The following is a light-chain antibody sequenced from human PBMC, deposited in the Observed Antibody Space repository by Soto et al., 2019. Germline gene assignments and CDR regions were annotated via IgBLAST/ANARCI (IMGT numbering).Light chain of an antibody. CDR2: EVS. J-gene: IGLJ3*02. Sequence: QSALTQPASVSGSPGQSITISCTGTSSDVGGYNYVSWYQHHPGKAPKLMIYEVSNRPSGVSNRFSGSKSDNTASLTISGLQAEDEADYYCNSYTSSSTWVFGGGTKLTVL. CDR1: SSDVGGYNY. CDR3: NSYTSSSTWV. V-gene: IGLV2-14*01.